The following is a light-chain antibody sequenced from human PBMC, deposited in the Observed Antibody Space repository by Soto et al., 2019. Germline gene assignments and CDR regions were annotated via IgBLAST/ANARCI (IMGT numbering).Light chain of an antibody. CDR3: MQGTHWPRT. V-gene: IGKV2-30*01. CDR2: KVS. CDR1: ESLVYSDGITY. J-gene: IGKJ1*01. Sequence: DVVMTQSPVSLPVTLGQPASISCRSSESLVYSDGITYLSWFQQRPGHSPRRLIYKVSDRDSGVPDRFRGSGSGTDFTLKISRVEAEDVGGYYCMQGTHWPRTFGQGTKVDIK.